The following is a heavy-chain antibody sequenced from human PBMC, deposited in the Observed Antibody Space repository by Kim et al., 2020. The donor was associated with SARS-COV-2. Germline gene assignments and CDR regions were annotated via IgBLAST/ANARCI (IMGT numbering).Heavy chain of an antibody. J-gene: IGHJ4*02. Sequence: NYTPSLKGRVTISVDTAKNQFSLKLSSVTAADTAVYYCARDGGRSWGFDYWGQGTLVTVSS. D-gene: IGHD6-13*01. CDR3: ARDGGRSWGFDY. V-gene: IGHV4-59*01.